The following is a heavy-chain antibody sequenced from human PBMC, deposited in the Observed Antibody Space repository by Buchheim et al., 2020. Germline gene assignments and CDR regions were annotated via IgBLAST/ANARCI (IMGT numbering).Heavy chain of an antibody. D-gene: IGHD3-3*01. CDR3: VKSRSGYYPRNYYFYMHV. CDR1: GFTFRNYG. Sequence: QVQLVESGGGVVQPGGSLRLSCGVSGFTFRNYGMHWARQAPGKGLEWVAVISEDGRNKYYTDSVKGRFTISRDNSKSTVDLQINSVRREDTAMYYCVKSRSGYYPRNYYFYMHVWGKGTT. V-gene: IGHV3-30*18. J-gene: IGHJ6*03. CDR2: ISEDGRNK.